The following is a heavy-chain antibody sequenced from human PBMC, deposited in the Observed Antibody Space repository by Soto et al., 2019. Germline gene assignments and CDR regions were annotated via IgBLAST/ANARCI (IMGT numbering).Heavy chain of an antibody. Sequence: GGSLSLSCATYGFTFSDYGLHWVRQASGEGPEWLAIISYDGKTQHYADSVRGRFPIPRANFKNTLHLQINSLRGDDTFVYYCANSEDDSSAYVGYFDYWGQGTMVTVSS. V-gene: IGHV3-30*18. CDR3: ANSEDDSSAYVGYFDY. J-gene: IGHJ4*02. D-gene: IGHD3-22*01. CDR2: ISYDGKTQ. CDR1: GFTFSDYG.